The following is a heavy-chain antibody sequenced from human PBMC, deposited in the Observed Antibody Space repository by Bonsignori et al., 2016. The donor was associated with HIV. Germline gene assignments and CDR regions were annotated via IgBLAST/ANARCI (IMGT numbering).Heavy chain of an antibody. CDR1: GFTFSDYW. Sequence: EMQLVDSGGGLVQPGGSLRLSCVASGFTFSDYWMSWVRQAPGKGPEWVANIKQDGSEKFYVDSVKGRFIISRDNAKNSLYLHMNSLRAEDTAVYYCARARGAPDVWGQGTTVTV. J-gene: IGHJ6*02. CDR3: ARARGAPDV. CDR2: IKQDGSEK. V-gene: IGHV3-7*01. D-gene: IGHD1-26*01.